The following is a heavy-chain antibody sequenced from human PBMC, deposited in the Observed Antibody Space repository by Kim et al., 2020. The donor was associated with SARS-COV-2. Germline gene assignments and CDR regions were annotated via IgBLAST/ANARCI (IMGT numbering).Heavy chain of an antibody. J-gene: IGHJ6*02. CDR2: IYSGGST. V-gene: IGHV3-53*04. CDR3: ASLIAAAGPYYYYGMDV. D-gene: IGHD6-13*01. CDR1: GFTVSSNY. Sequence: GGSLRLSCAASGFTVSSNYMSWVRQAPGKGLDWVSVIYSGGSTYYADSVKGRFTISRHNSKNTLYLQMNSLRAEDTAVYYCASLIAAAGPYYYYGMDVWGQGTTVTVSS.